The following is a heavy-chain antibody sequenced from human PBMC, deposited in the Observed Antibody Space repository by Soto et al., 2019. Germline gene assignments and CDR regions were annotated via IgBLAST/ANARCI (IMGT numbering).Heavy chain of an antibody. J-gene: IGHJ4*02. CDR3: ARGRGYVWGSYRFLDY. Sequence: PSETRSLTCAVYGGSFSGYYWSWIRQPPGKGLEWIGEINHSGSTNYNPSLKSRVTISVDTSKNQFSLKLSSVTAADTAVYYCARGRGYVWGSYRFLDYWGQGTLVTVSS. D-gene: IGHD3-16*02. CDR1: GGSFSGYY. V-gene: IGHV4-34*01. CDR2: INHSGST.